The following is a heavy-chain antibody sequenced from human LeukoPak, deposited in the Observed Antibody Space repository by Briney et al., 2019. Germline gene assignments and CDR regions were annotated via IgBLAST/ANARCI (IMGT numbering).Heavy chain of an antibody. D-gene: IGHD3-22*01. CDR3: ARDPRYGYYDSSGDSAAFDY. CDR2: INPNSGGT. Sequence: VASVKVSCKASGYTFTGYYMHWVRQAPGQGLEWMGWINPNSGGTNYAQKFQGRVTMTRDTSISTAYMELSRLRSDDTAVYYCARDPRYGYYDSSGDSAAFDYWGQGTLVTVSS. V-gene: IGHV1-2*02. CDR1: GYTFTGYY. J-gene: IGHJ4*02.